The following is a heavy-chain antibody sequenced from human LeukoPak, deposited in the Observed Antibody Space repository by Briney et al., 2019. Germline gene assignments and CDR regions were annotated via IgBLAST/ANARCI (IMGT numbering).Heavy chain of an antibody. CDR2: ISNGGSTK. V-gene: IGHV3-48*03. D-gene: IGHD3-10*01. Sequence: PGGSLRLSCAASGCSFSSYEMNWVRQAPGKGLEWVSYISNGGSTKHYADSVKGRFTISRDDAKNSLYLQMNSLRAEDTAVFYCARSIYASGSYYAFDIWGQGTMVTVSS. CDR1: GCSFSSYE. CDR3: ARSIYASGSYYAFDI. J-gene: IGHJ3*02.